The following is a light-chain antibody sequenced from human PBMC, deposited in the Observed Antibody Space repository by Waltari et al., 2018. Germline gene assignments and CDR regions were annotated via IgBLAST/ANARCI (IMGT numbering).Light chain of an antibody. CDR3: QHYVRLPVT. Sequence: EIVLTQSPGTLSLSPGERAPLSCRASQSVGRSLAWYQHKPGQAPRLLIYGASIRATGIPDRFSGGGSGTEFSLTISRLEPEDFAAYHCQHYVRLPVTFGQGTKVEIK. CDR1: QSVGRS. V-gene: IGKV3-20*01. J-gene: IGKJ1*01. CDR2: GAS.